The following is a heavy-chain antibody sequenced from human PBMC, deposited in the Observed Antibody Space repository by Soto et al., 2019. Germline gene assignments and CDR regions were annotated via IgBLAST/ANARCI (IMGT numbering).Heavy chain of an antibody. Sequence: SVKVSCPASGGTFSRYAISWVRQAPGQGLEWLGRINPKSGGTSTAQKFQGWVTMTRDRSISTVYMELTRLRSDDTAVYFCARGNSTDCANGVGAFFYNPDVYGWGQGSRVTVSS. CDR2: INPKSGGT. D-gene: IGHD2-8*01. CDR3: ARGNSTDCANGVGAFFYNPDVYG. CDR1: GGTFSRYA. J-gene: IGHJ6*02. V-gene: IGHV1-2*04.